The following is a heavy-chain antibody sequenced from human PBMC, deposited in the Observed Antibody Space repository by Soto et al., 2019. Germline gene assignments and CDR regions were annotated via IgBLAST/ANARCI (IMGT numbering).Heavy chain of an antibody. J-gene: IGHJ6*02. CDR2: IYYSGTT. Sequence: SETLSLTCTVSNGCVNSGAYSGRWVRQPPGKGLEWIGYIYYSGTTYYTPSLKSRLTMSMDRANDHFSLNLTSVTAADTAVYFCARGHYYYGMDVWGQGITVTVSS. CDR3: ARGHYYYGMDV. CDR1: NGCVNSGAYS. V-gene: IGHV4-30-2*01.